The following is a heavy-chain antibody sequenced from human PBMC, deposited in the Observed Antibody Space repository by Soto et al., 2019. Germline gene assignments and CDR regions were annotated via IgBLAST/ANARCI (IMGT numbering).Heavy chain of an antibody. J-gene: IGHJ4*02. CDR1: GGTFSSYT. CDR2: ITPMFGTP. Sequence: ASVKVSCKASGGTFSSYTITWVRQAPGQGLEWMGGITPMFGTPNYAQKFRGRVTITADESTTTAYMELSSLRSEDTAMYFCARDGTLYDSRAYYYLYWGQGTLVTVSS. V-gene: IGHV1-69*13. CDR3: ARDGTLYDSRAYYYLY. D-gene: IGHD3-22*01.